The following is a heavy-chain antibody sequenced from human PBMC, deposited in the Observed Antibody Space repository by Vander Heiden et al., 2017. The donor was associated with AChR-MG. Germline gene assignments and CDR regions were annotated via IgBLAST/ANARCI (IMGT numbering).Heavy chain of an antibody. CDR3: ARRTTVTKKFDY. CDR1: GGSISSGDYY. D-gene: IGHD4-17*01. CDR2: IYYSGST. J-gene: IGHJ4*02. V-gene: IGHV4-30-4*01. Sequence: QVQLQASGPGLVKPSQTLSLTCTVSGGSISSGDYYWSWIRQPPGKGLEWIGYIYYSGSTYYNPSLKSRVTISVDTSKNQFSLKLRSVTAADTAVYYCARRTTVTKKFDYWGQGTLVTVSS.